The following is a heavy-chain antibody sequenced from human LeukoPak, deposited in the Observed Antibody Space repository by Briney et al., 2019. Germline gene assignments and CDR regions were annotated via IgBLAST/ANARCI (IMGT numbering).Heavy chain of an antibody. Sequence: GGSLRLSCAASGFTFSSYAMHWVRQAPGKGLEWVAVISYDGSNKYYADSVKGRFTISRDNSKNTLYLQMNSLRAEDTAVYYCARPSRSDAFDIWGQGTMVTVSS. CDR1: GFTFSSYA. CDR2: ISYDGSNK. CDR3: ARPSRSDAFDI. J-gene: IGHJ3*02. V-gene: IGHV3-30-3*01.